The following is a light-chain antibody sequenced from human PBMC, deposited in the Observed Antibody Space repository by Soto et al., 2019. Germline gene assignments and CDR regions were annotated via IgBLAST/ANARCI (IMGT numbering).Light chain of an antibody. V-gene: IGLV2-8*01. CDR1: SNDVGRFNY. Sequence: QSVLTQAPSASGSPGQSVTISCAGTSNDVGRFNYVSWYQHHPGKAPKLIIYDATKRPSGVPDRFSGSKSGNTAYLTVSGLQAEDEADYFCSSFVHGTSYVFGTGTKVTVL. CDR3: SSFVHGTSYV. CDR2: DAT. J-gene: IGLJ1*01.